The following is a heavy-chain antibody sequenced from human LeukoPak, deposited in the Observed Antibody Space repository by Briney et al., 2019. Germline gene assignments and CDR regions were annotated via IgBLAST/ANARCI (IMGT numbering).Heavy chain of an antibody. D-gene: IGHD6-6*01. Sequence: ASVKVSCKASGYTFTSYDINWVRQATGQGLEWMGWMNPNSGNTGYAQKFQGRVTMTRNTSISTAYMELSGLRSEDTAVYYCARSSKYYYYYYYMDVWGKGTTVTVSS. CDR2: MNPNSGNT. J-gene: IGHJ6*03. V-gene: IGHV1-8*01. CDR1: GYTFTSYD. CDR3: ARSSKYYYYYYYMDV.